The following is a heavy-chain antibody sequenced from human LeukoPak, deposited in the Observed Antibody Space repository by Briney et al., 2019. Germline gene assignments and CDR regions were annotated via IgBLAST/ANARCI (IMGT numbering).Heavy chain of an antibody. CDR1: GGSIGSGGYS. D-gene: IGHD2-2*01. V-gene: IGHV4-30-2*01. CDR3: ARALGPYCSSTSCPLGWFDP. J-gene: IGHJ5*02. Sequence: SQTLSLTCAVSGGSIGSGGYSWSWIRQPPGKGLEWIGYIYHSGSTYYNPSLKSRVTISVDRSKNQFSLKLSSVTAADTAVYYCARALGPYCSSTSCPLGWFDPWGQGTLVTVSS. CDR2: IYHSGST.